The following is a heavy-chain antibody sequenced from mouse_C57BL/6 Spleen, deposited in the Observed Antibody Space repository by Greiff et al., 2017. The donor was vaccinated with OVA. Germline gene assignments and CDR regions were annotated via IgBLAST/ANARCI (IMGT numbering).Heavy chain of an antibody. CDR1: GYAFSSYW. J-gene: IGHJ1*03. V-gene: IGHV1-80*01. CDR3: ARGHYYGSSHWYFDV. CDR2: IYPGDGDT. Sequence: QVQLQQSGAELVKPGASVKISCKASGYAFSSYWMNWVKQRPGKGLEWIGQIYPGDGDTNYNGKFKGKATLTADKSSSTAYMQLSSLTSEDSAVYFCARGHYYGSSHWYFDVWGTGTTVTVSS. D-gene: IGHD1-1*01.